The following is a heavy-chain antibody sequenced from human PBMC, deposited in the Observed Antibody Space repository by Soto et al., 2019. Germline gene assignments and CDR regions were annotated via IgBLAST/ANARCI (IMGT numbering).Heavy chain of an antibody. CDR2: IYYSGIT. CDR1: GVSISNYY. J-gene: IGHJ4*02. V-gene: IGHV4-59*01. Sequence: ETLSLTCTVSGVSISNYYWSWIRQPPGKGLEWIGYIYYSGITNYNPSLKSRVTISVDTSKNQFSLRLSSVTAADTAVYYCARGKYYFDYWGQGTLVTVSS. CDR3: ARGKYYFDY.